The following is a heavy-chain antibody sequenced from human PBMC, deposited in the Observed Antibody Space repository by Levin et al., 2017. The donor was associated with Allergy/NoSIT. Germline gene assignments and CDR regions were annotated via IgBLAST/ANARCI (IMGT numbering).Heavy chain of an antibody. D-gene: IGHD6-13*01. J-gene: IGHJ4*02. CDR1: GFTFDDYA. V-gene: IGHV3-9*01. CDR2: ISWNSGSI. CDR3: ATIRFGSSSFDY. Sequence: SLKISCAASGFTFDDYAMHWVRQAPGKGLEWVSGISWNSGSIGYADSVKGRFTISRDNAKNSLYLQMNSLRAEDTALYYCATIRFGSSSFDYWGQGTLVTVSS.